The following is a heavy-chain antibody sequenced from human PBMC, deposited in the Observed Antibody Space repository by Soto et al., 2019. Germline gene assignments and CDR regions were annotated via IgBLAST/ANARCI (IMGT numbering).Heavy chain of an antibody. D-gene: IGHD4-17*01. CDR2: ISFDGSKI. V-gene: IGHV3-30*14. CDR1: GFNFRRYA. CDR3: ARDPSYGGNSWCFDY. Sequence: QVQLVESGGGVVQPGRSLRLSCAASGFNFRRYAMHWVRQAPGKGLEWVAVISFDGSKIYYTDSVKGRFTISRDNSKNTLSLLINTLSAEYTAIYYCARDPSYGGNSWCFDYWGQGTLVTVSS. J-gene: IGHJ4*02.